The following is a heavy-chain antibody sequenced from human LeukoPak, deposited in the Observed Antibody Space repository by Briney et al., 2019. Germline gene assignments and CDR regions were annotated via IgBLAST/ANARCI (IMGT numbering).Heavy chain of an antibody. CDR3: ARDSYDSSGYSDY. D-gene: IGHD3-22*01. V-gene: IGHV3-66*01. CDR1: EFSVGSNY. CDR2: IYSGGST. Sequence: GGSLRLSCAASEFSVGSNYMTWVRQAPGKGLEWVSLIYSGGSTYYADSVKGRFTISRDNAKNSLYLQMNSLRAEDTAVYYCARDSYDSSGYSDYWGQGTLVTVSS. J-gene: IGHJ4*02.